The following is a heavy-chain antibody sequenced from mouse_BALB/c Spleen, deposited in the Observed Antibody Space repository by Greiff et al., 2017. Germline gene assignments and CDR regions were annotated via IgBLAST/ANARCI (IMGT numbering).Heavy chain of an antibody. CDR1: GFNIKDTY. D-gene: IGHD2-4*01. J-gene: IGHJ4*01. CDR3: AGSTMITKAMDY. V-gene: IGHV14-3*02. CDR2: IDPANGNT. Sequence: EVQLQQSGAELVKPGASVKLSCTASGFNIKDTYMHWVKQRPEQGLEWIGRIDPANGNTKYDPKFQGKATITADTSSNTAYLQLSSLTSEDTAVDYCAGSTMITKAMDYWGQGTAVTVSA.